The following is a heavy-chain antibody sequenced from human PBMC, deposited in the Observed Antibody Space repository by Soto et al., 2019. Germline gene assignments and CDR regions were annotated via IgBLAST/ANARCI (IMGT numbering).Heavy chain of an antibody. CDR2: ISGSGGST. CDR3: AENIGYCSSTSCYENYFDY. CDR1: GFTFSSYA. D-gene: IGHD2-2*01. V-gene: IGHV3-23*01. J-gene: IGHJ4*02. Sequence: PGGSLRLSCAASGFTFSSYAMSWVRQAPGKGLEWVSAISGSGGSTYYADSVKGRFTISRDNSKNTLYLQMNSLRAEDTAVYYCAENIGYCSSTSCYENYFDYWGQGTLVTVSS.